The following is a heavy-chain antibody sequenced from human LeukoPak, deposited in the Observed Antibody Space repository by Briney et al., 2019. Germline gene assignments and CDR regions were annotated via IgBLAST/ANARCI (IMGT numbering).Heavy chain of an antibody. CDR1: GGSISSYY. J-gene: IGHJ5*02. CDR2: IYYSGST. D-gene: IGHD6-13*01. V-gene: IGHV4-59*01. Sequence: PSETLSLTCTVSGGSISSYYWSWIRQPPGKGLEWSGYIYYSGSTNYNPSLKSRVTISVDTSKNQFSLKLSSVTAADTAVYYCARDKYSSSWYTDNNWFDPWGQGTLVTVSS. CDR3: ARDKYSSSWYTDNNWFDP.